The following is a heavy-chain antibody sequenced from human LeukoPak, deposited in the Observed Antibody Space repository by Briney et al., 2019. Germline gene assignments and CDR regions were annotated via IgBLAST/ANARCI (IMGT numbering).Heavy chain of an antibody. CDR1: GYSISSGYY. Sequence: SETLPLTCAVSGYSISSGYYWGWIRQPPGKGLEWIGSIYHSGSTYYNPSLKSRVTISIDTSKNQFSLKLTSVTAADTAVYYCARVRANSGYGHFDFWGQGALVTVSS. D-gene: IGHD5-12*01. CDR3: ARVRANSGYGHFDF. CDR2: IYHSGST. V-gene: IGHV4-38-2*01. J-gene: IGHJ4*02.